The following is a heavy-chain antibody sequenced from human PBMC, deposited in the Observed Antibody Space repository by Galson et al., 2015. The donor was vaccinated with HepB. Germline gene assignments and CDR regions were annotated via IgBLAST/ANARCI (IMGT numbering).Heavy chain of an antibody. Sequence: SVKVSCKASGYTFTSYYMHWVRQAPGQGLEWMGIINPSGGSTSYAQKFQGRVTMTRDTSTSTVYMELSSLRSEDTAVYYCARDQSQVEMAKRTTGFDYWGQGTLVTVSS. CDR2: INPSGGST. V-gene: IGHV1-46*01. CDR3: ARDQSQVEMAKRTTGFDY. D-gene: IGHD5-24*01. CDR1: GYTFTSYY. J-gene: IGHJ4*02.